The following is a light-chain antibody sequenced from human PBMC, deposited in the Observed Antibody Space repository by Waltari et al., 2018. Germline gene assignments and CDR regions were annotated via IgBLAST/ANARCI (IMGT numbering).Light chain of an antibody. J-gene: IGLJ3*02. CDR2: QDS. Sequence: SYELTQPPSVSVSPGQTASITGSGDKLGDKYACWYQQKPGQAPVLVIYQDSKRPSGIPERFSGANAGNTATLTIRGTQAVDEADYYCQACDSSTGVFGGGTKLTVL. V-gene: IGLV3-1*01. CDR1: KLGDKY. CDR3: QACDSSTGV.